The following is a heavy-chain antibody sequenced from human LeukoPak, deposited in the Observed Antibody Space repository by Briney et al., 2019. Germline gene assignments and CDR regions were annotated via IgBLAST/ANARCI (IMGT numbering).Heavy chain of an antibody. CDR3: ARYPSLSFFDY. D-gene: IGHD3-3*01. J-gene: IGHJ4*02. V-gene: IGHV3-53*01. Sequence: GGSLRLSCAASGFTVSSNYMSWVRQAPGKGLEWVSVIYSGGSTYYADSVKGRFTISRDNSKNTLYLQMNSLRAEDTAVYYCARYPSLSFFDYWGQGTLVTVSS. CDR1: GFTVSSNY. CDR2: IYSGGST.